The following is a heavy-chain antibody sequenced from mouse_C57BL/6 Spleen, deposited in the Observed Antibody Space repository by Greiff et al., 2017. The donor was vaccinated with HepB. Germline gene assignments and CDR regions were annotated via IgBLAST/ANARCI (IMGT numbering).Heavy chain of an antibody. V-gene: IGHV5-17*01. CDR2: ISSGSSTI. J-gene: IGHJ1*03. CDR1: GFTFSDYG. D-gene: IGHD1-1*01. CDR3: ARMYYGSDRYFDV. Sequence: EVQRVESGGGLVKPGGSLKLSCAASGFTFSDYGMHWVRQAPEKGLEWVAYISSGSSTIYYADTVKGRFTISRDNAKNTLFLQMTSLRSEDTAMYYCARMYYGSDRYFDVWGTGTTVTVSS.